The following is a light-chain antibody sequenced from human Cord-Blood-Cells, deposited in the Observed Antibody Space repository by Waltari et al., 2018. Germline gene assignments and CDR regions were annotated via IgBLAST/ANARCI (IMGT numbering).Light chain of an antibody. CDR1: QSVSSN. Sequence: EIVMTQSPATLSVSPGERATLSCRASQSVSSNLAWYQQKPGQAPRLLIYGASTRATGIPARFSGCGSGTEFTLTISSLQSEDFAVYYGQQYNNWPQTFGQGTKVEIK. J-gene: IGKJ1*01. V-gene: IGKV3-15*01. CDR3: QQYNNWPQT. CDR2: GAS.